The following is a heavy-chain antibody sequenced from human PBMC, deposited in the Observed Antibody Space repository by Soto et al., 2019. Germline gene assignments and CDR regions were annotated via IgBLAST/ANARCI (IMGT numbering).Heavy chain of an antibody. V-gene: IGHV3-23*01. J-gene: IGHJ4*02. CDR3: AKDFYSNYPLNYFDY. CDR2: ISGSGGST. CDR1: GFTFSSYA. D-gene: IGHD4-4*01. Sequence: GGSLRLSCAASGFTFSSYAMSWVRQAPGKGLEWVPAISGSGGSTYYADSVKGRFTISRDNSKNTLYLQMNSLRAEDTAVYYCAKDFYSNYPLNYFDYWGQGTLVTVSS.